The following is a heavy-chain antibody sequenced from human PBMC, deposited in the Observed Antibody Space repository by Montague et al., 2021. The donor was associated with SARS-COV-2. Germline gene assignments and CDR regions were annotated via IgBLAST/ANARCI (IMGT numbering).Heavy chain of an antibody. V-gene: IGHV4-59*01. Sequence: LRLSCSASGFTFSSYAMHWVRQPPGKGLEWIGYIYYSGSTNYNXSLKSRVTISVDTSKNQFSLKLSSVTAADTAVYYCARVSRITIFGVVGWFDPWGQGTLVTVSS. CDR1: GFTFSSYA. CDR3: ARVSRITIFGVVGWFDP. CDR2: IYYSGST. D-gene: IGHD3-3*01. J-gene: IGHJ5*02.